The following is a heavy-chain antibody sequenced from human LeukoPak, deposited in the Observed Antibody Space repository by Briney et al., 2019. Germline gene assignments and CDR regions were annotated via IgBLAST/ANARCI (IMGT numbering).Heavy chain of an antibody. Sequence: GGSLRLSCAASGFSFSDYTMQWVRQAPGKGLEWVALLPPDGSYQYYADSLKGRFTISRDNFKNALYLQMNSLRLEDTAVYYCARGLHDRSWYGAHWGQGTLLSVSS. J-gene: IGHJ4*02. D-gene: IGHD6-13*01. CDR1: GFSFSDYT. CDR3: ARGLHDRSWYGAH. V-gene: IGHV3-30*04. CDR2: LPPDGSYQ.